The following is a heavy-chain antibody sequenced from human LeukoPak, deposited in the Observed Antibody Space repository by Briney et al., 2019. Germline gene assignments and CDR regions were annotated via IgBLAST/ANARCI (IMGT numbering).Heavy chain of an antibody. CDR2: VSIRGST. CDR1: GGSISSYY. CDR3: AREESRDRIFDY. D-gene: IGHD3-10*01. J-gene: IGHJ4*02. Sequence: SETLSLTCTVSGGSISSYYWNWIRQPAGKGLEWIGRVSIRGSTNYSPSLKSRVTISIDTSKNQFSLKVSSVIAADTAVYYCAREESRDRIFDYWGQGTLVTVFS. V-gene: IGHV4-4*07.